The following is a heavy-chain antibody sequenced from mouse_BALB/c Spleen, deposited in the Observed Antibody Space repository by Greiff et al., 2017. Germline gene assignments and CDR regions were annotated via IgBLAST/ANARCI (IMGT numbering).Heavy chain of an antibody. V-gene: IGHV5-9-4*01. Sequence: EVNVVESGGGLVKPGGSLKLSCAASGFTFSSYAMSWVRQSPEKRLEWVAEISSGGSYTYYPDTVTGRFTISRDNAKNTLYLEMSSLRSEDTAMYYCARGGYYGSSGDYYFDYWGQGTTLTVSS. J-gene: IGHJ2*01. D-gene: IGHD1-1*01. CDR1: GFTFSSYA. CDR2: ISSGGSYT. CDR3: ARGGYYGSSGDYYFDY.